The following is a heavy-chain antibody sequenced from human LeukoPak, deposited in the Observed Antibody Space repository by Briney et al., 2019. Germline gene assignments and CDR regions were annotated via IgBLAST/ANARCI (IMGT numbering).Heavy chain of an antibody. CDR3: ARRHFDAFDI. V-gene: IGHV3-33*01. Sequence: GRPLRLSCAASGFTFSSYGMQWVRRAPGKGLEWVAVIWYDGSSKYYADSVKGRFTISRDNSKNTLYLQMDSLAAEDTAVYYCARRHFDAFDIWGQGTVVTVSS. J-gene: IGHJ3*02. CDR2: IWYDGSSK. CDR1: GFTFSSYG.